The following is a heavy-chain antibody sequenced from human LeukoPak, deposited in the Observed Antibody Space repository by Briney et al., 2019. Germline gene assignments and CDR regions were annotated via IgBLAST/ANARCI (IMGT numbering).Heavy chain of an antibody. Sequence: SQTLSLTCTVSGGSISSGGYYWSWIRQPPGKGLEWIGYIYYSGSTYYNPSLKSRVTISVDTSKNQFSLKLSSVTAADTAVYYCARDDEYYYYGMDVWGQGTTVTVSS. CDR3: ARDDEYYYYGMDV. CDR2: IYYSGST. V-gene: IGHV4-30-4*01. J-gene: IGHJ6*02. CDR1: GGSISSGGYY.